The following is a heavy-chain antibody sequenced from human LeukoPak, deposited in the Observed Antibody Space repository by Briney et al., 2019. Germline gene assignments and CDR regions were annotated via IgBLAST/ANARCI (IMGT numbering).Heavy chain of an antibody. CDR1: GGSFSGYY. CDR2: VNHSGST. J-gene: IGHJ3*02. V-gene: IGHV4-34*01. D-gene: IGHD3-3*01. CDR3: ARSAGGAYYDFWSGYSHAFDI. Sequence: SETLSLTCAVYGGSFSGYYWSWIRQPPGKGLEWIGEVNHSGSTNYNPSLKSRVTISVDTSKNQFSLKLSSVTAADTAVYYCARSAGGAYYDFWSGYSHAFDIWGQGTMVTVSS.